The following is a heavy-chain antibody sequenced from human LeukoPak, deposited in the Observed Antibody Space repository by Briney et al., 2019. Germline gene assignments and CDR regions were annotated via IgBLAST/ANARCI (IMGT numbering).Heavy chain of an antibody. V-gene: IGHV4-39*07. J-gene: IGHJ5*02. CDR3: ARERSMVRGMSWFDP. D-gene: IGHD3-10*01. CDR2: INYSGTT. CDR1: GDSISSSSYY. Sequence: SETLSLTCTVSGDSISSSSYYWAWIRQPPGKRPEWIASINYSGTTYYNLFLKSRVTISIDTSRNQFSLKLSSVTAADTAVYYCARERSMVRGMSWFDPWGQGTLVTVSS.